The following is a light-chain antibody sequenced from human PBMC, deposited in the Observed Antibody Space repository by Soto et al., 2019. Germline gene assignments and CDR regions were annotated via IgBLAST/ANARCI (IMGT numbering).Light chain of an antibody. J-gene: IGLJ1*01. Sequence: QSVLTQPPSASGTPGQRATISFSGSSFHIGSHTVNWYQQLPGTAPKLLLYGDNQRPSGVTDRFSASKSGASASLAISGLQSEDEATYYCASWDISLNGLYVFGAGTKVTV. CDR2: GDN. V-gene: IGLV1-44*01. CDR1: SFHIGSHT. CDR3: ASWDISLNGLYV.